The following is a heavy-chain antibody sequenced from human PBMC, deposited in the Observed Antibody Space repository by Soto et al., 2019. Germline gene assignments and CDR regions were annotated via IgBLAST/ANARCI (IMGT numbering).Heavy chain of an antibody. CDR1: GGTFSSYA. V-gene: IGHV1-69*01. CDR3: AREAPGLAARAPYWGVVYGMDV. Sequence: QVQLVQSGAEVKKPGSSVKVSCKASGGTFSSYAISWVRQAPGQGLEWMGGIIPIFGTANYAPKFQGRVTITADESTSTAYMELSSLRSEDTAVYYCAREAPGLAARAPYWGVVYGMDVWGQGTTVTVSS. J-gene: IGHJ6*02. CDR2: IIPIFGTA. D-gene: IGHD6-6*01.